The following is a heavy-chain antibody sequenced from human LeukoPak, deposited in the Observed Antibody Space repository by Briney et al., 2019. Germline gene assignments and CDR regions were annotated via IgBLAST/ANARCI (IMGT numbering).Heavy chain of an antibody. CDR1: GDSVSSNSGA. Sequence: SQTLSLTCAIYGDSVSSNSGAWNWIRQSPSRGLEWLGRTYYRSKWYNDYAPSVQSRITINPDTSRSQFSLQLNSVTPEDTAVYYCARVAGAASFDFWGQGTLVTVSS. V-gene: IGHV6-1*01. D-gene: IGHD3-16*01. J-gene: IGHJ4*02. CDR3: ARVAGAASFDF. CDR2: TYYRSKWYN.